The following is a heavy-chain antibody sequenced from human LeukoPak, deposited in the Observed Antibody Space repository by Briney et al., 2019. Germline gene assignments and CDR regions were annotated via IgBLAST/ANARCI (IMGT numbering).Heavy chain of an antibody. CDR3: ARAVGAMPVAPFDY. D-gene: IGHD2-2*01. Sequence: GASVKVSCKASGGTSSSYAISWVRQAPGQGLEWMGGIIPIFGTANYAQKFQGRVTITADESTSTAYMELSSLRSEDTAVYYCARAVGAMPVAPFDYWGQGTLVTVSS. CDR2: IIPIFGTA. J-gene: IGHJ4*02. CDR1: GGTSSSYA. V-gene: IGHV1-69*13.